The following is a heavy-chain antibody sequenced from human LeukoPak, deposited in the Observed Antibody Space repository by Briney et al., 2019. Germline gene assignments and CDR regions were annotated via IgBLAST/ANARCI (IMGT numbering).Heavy chain of an antibody. D-gene: IGHD5-18*01. CDR3: AGVDTARAFDI. Sequence: PSETLSLTCTVSGGSISSYYWSWIRQPPGKGLEWIGYIYYSGSTNYNPSLKSRVTISVDTSKNQFSLKLSSVTAADTAVYYCAGVDTARAFDIWGQGTMVTVSS. CDR2: IYYSGST. CDR1: GGSISSYY. J-gene: IGHJ3*02. V-gene: IGHV4-59*12.